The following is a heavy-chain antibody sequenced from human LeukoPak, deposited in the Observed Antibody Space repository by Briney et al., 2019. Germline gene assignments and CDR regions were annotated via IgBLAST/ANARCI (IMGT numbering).Heavy chain of an antibody. CDR1: GYTFTGYY. D-gene: IGHD2-2*02. CDR2: INPNSGGT. Sequence: ASVKVSCKASGYTFTGYYNHWVRHAPGQGHEWMGWINPNSGGTNYAQTFQGRVTMTRDTSISTAYMELSRLRSDDTAVYYCARRWCSSTSCYSPRMDVWGKGTTVTVSS. CDR3: ARRWCSSTSCYSPRMDV. V-gene: IGHV1-2*02. J-gene: IGHJ6*04.